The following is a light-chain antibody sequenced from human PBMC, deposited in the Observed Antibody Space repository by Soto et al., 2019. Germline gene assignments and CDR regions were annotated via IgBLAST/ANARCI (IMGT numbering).Light chain of an antibody. CDR3: QRYDCY. CDR2: DAS. V-gene: IGKV1-5*01. CDR1: QSISTW. Sequence: DVQMTQSPSTLSASVGDRVTITCRASQSISTWLAWHQQKPGKAPTLLIHDASSLESGFPSRFRCCGSGADFTLTISILQPDDFGTYYCQRYDCYFGQGTRVEIK. J-gene: IGKJ2*01.